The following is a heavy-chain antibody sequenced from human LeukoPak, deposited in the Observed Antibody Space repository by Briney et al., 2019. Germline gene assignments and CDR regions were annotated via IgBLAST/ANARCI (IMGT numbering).Heavy chain of an antibody. CDR1: GFTFSSYE. CDR3: ARSYSGSYWYY. Sequence: GGSLRLSCAASGFTFSSYEMTWVRQAPGKGLEWLSYISSSGSTMDYADSVKGRFTISRDNAKNTLYLQMNSLRAEDTAVYYCARSYSGSYWYYWGQGTLVTVSS. CDR2: ISSSGSTM. D-gene: IGHD3-10*01. J-gene: IGHJ4*02. V-gene: IGHV3-48*03.